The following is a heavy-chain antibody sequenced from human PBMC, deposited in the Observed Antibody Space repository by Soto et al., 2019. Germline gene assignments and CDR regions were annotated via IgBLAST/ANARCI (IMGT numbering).Heavy chain of an antibody. D-gene: IGHD2-2*01. Sequence: PSETLSLTCAVYGGSFSGYYWSWIRQPPGKGLGWIGEINHSGSTNYNPSLKSRVTISVDTSKNQFSLKLSSVTAADTAVYYCARGRGYCSSTSCYVSDYWGQGTLVTVSS. CDR2: INHSGST. V-gene: IGHV4-34*01. CDR3: ARGRGYCSSTSCYVSDY. CDR1: GGSFSGYY. J-gene: IGHJ4*02.